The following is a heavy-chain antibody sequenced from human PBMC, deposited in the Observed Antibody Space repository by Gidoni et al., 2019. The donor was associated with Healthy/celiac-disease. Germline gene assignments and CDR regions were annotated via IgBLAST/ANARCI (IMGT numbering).Heavy chain of an antibody. Sequence: LEWMGGIIPIFGTANYAQKFQGRVTITADESTSTAYMELSSLRSEDTAAYYCARASVFYDILTGYYSFDYWGQGTLVTVSS. CDR2: IIPIFGTA. D-gene: IGHD3-9*01. J-gene: IGHJ4*02. V-gene: IGHV1-69*01. CDR3: ARASVFYDILTGYYSFDY.